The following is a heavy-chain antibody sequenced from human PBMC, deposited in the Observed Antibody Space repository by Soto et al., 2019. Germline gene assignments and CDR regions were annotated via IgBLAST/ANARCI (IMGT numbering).Heavy chain of an antibody. V-gene: IGHV3-33*01. Sequence: ESGGGVVQPGRSLRLSCAASGFTFSSYGMHWVRQAPGKGLEWVAVIWYDGSNKYYADSVKGRFTISRDNSKNTLYLQMNSLRAEDTAVYYCARGVVPAAIRDPYGMDVWGQGTTVTVSS. CDR1: GFTFSSYG. D-gene: IGHD2-2*01. CDR3: ARGVVPAAIRDPYGMDV. J-gene: IGHJ6*02. CDR2: IWYDGSNK.